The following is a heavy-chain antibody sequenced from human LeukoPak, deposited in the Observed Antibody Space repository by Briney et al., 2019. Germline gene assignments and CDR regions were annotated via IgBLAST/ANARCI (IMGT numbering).Heavy chain of an antibody. J-gene: IGHJ4*02. CDR2: ISSDGSSK. CDR3: DPHDSSSHF. Sequence: GRSLRLSCAASGFTFSSYGMHWVRQAPGKGLEWVAFISSDGSSKYSADSVKGRLTISRDNSKNTLYLQMNSLRAEDTAVYYCDPHDSSSHFWGQGTLVTVSS. D-gene: IGHD6-6*01. CDR1: GFTFSSYG. V-gene: IGHV3-30*03.